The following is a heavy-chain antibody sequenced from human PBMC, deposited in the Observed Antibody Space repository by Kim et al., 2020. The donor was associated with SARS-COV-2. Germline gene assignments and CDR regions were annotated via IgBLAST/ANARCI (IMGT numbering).Heavy chain of an antibody. CDR2: IWNDGSKK. J-gene: IGHJ4*02. CDR1: GYTFSSYG. D-gene: IGHD3-22*01. Sequence: GGSLRLSCAASGYTFSSYGIHWVRQAPGKGLESVAVIWNDGSKKQYADFVKGRFTISRDNSKNTVYLQMNSLRAEDTAVYYCARDYDSLDYWGQGTLVTVSS. CDR3: ARDYDSLDY. V-gene: IGHV3-33*01.